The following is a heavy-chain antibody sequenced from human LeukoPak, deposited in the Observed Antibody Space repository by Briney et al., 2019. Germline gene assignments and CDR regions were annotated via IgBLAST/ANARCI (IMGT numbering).Heavy chain of an antibody. Sequence: SETLSLTCTVSGGSINGYYWSWLRQPPGKGLEWIGYIYYSGNTNYNPSLKSRVTISVDTSKNQFSLKLSSVTAADTAVYYCARVGDWNDLVYWGQGTLVTVSS. CDR1: GGSINGYY. CDR2: IYYSGNT. CDR3: ARVGDWNDLVY. J-gene: IGHJ4*02. V-gene: IGHV4-59*01. D-gene: IGHD1-1*01.